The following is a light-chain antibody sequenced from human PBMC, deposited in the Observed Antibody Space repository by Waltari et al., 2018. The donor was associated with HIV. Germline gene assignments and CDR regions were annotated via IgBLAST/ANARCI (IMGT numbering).Light chain of an antibody. J-gene: IGLJ3*02. V-gene: IGLV1-47*01. CDR2: RNH. Sequence: QSVLTQPPSGSGTPGQRVTISCSGSSSNIGNNYVNWYQQLSGTAPKLLIYRNHHRPSGVPDRFSGSTAGTSASLAIRGLQSEDEADYYWAAWDDSLSGPVFGGGTKLTVL. CDR3: AAWDDSLSGPV. CDR1: SSNIGNNY.